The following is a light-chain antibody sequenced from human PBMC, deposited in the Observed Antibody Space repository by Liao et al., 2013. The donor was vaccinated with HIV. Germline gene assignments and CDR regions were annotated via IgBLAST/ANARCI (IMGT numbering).Light chain of an antibody. V-gene: IGLV3-1*01. CDR2: EDT. CDR3: QAWDNGAVI. J-gene: IGLJ2*01. CDR1: GLGDKY. Sequence: SYEMTQPPSVSVSPGQTASVTCSGDGLGDKYVSWYQQRPGHSPILVIYEDTKRPSGIPERFSGSNSGNTATLTISGTQTMDEADYYCQAWDNGAVIFGAGTRLTVL.